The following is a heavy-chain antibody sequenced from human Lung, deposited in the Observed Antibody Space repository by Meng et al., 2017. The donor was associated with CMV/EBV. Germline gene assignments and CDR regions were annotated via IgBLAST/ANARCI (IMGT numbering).Heavy chain of an antibody. J-gene: IGHJ5*02. Sequence: LKGADPGLVKPSETLAPHVTVSGDSIPMSYLGWIRQPAGKGLEWIGRISASGNTRYNPSLKSRVTMSVDTSKNQFSLKLSSVTAADTAVYYCARDFGSSWYPNWFDPWGQGTLVTVSS. CDR1: GDSIPMSY. V-gene: IGHV4-4*07. CDR3: ARDFGSSWYPNWFDP. D-gene: IGHD6-13*01. CDR2: ISASGNT.